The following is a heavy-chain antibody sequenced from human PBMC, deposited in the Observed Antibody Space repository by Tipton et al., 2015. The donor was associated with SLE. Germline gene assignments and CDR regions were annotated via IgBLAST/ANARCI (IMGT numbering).Heavy chain of an antibody. J-gene: IGHJ2*01. Sequence: TLSLTCTVSGGSISSHYWSWIRQPPGKGLEWIGYIYYSGDTNYNPSLKSRVTISVDTSKNQFSLKLSSVTAADTAVYYCARGEELGSYWYFDLWGRGTLVTVSS. V-gene: IGHV4-59*11. CDR1: GGSISSHY. CDR3: ARGEELGSYWYFDL. D-gene: IGHD7-27*01. CDR2: IYYSGDT.